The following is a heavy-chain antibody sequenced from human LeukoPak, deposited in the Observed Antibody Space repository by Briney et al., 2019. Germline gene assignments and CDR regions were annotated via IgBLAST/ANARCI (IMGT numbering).Heavy chain of an antibody. CDR3: ARGSKGYYDILTGPGD. V-gene: IGHV3-21*01. Sequence: PGGSLRLSCAASGFTFSSYTMTWVRQAPGQGLEWVSSISSSADYIFYADSVKGRFTISRDNANKSLYLQMNSLRADDTAMYYCARGSKGYYDILTGPGDWGQGTLVTVSS. J-gene: IGHJ4*02. CDR2: ISSSADYI. D-gene: IGHD3-9*01. CDR1: GFTFSSYT.